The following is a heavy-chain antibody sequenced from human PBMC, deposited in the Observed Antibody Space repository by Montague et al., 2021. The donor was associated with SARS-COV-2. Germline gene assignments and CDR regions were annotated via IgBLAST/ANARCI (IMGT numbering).Heavy chain of an antibody. CDR2: VYSGGTTT. D-gene: IGHD6-13*01. V-gene: IGHV3-23*03. J-gene: IGHJ6*02. CDR3: AKDRVPSSSWYDGMDV. Sequence: SLRLSCAASGFTFSSYPMTWVRQAPGKGLEWVSVVYSGGTTTYYADSXXGRFTISRDNSKNTLYLEMSSLRAEDTAIYYCAKDRVPSSSWYDGMDVWGQGTTVIVSS. CDR1: GFTFSSYP.